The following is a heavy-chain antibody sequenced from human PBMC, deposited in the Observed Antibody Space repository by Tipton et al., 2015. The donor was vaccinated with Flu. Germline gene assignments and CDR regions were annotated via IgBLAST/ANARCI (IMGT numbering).Heavy chain of an antibody. CDR1: GYYISSGYY. V-gene: IGHV4-38-2*01. D-gene: IGHD6-13*01. CDR3: ARGLAAAGQKDY. Sequence: GLVKPSETLSLTCAVSGYYISSGYYWGWIRQPPGKGLEWIRSIYHSGSTYYNPSLKSRVTISVDTSKNQFSLKLSSVTAADTAVYYCARGLAAAGQKDYWGQGTLVTVSA. J-gene: IGHJ4*02. CDR2: IYHSGST.